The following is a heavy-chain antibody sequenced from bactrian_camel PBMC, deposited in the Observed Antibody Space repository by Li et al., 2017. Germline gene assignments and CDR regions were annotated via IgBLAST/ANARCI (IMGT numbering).Heavy chain of an antibody. CDR1: GFSIDDAD. CDR3: AAAVGGQYCSAPYLIRAQEKGTAY. Sequence: HVQLVESGGGSLQAGGSLRLSCTASGFSIDDADMGWFRVAPGNECELVSTITSHSGTYFADSVKGRFIISRDNAKTILYLEMNSLKPEDTAMYYCAAAVGGQYCSAPYLIRAQEKGTAYRGQGTQVTVS. D-gene: IGHD2*01. J-gene: IGHJ4*01. V-gene: IGHV3S63*01. CDR2: TITSHSGT.